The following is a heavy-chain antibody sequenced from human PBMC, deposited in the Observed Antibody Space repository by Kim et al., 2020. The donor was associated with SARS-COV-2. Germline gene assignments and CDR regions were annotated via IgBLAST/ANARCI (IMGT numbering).Heavy chain of an antibody. D-gene: IGHD3-22*01. Sequence: KFKGRGTITADESTRTAYMELSSLRSEDTAVYYCARIYSFDSSGYYYDYWGQGTLVTVSS. J-gene: IGHJ4*02. V-gene: IGHV1-69*01. CDR3: ARIYSFDSSGYYYDY.